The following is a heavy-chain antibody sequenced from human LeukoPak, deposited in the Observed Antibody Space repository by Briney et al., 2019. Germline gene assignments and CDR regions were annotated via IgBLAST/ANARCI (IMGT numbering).Heavy chain of an antibody. CDR3: ARDAARGFDYSNSLKY. Sequence: PGGSLRLSCAASGFTYSHYGMHWVRQAPGKGLEWVAVIWSDGTGKYYSDAVKGRFTISRDNSRTTLDMQMDSLRGDDTAVYYCARDAARGFDYSNSLKYWGQGTLVTVSS. V-gene: IGHV3-33*08. CDR2: IWSDGTGK. J-gene: IGHJ4*02. CDR1: GFTYSHYG. D-gene: IGHD4-11*01.